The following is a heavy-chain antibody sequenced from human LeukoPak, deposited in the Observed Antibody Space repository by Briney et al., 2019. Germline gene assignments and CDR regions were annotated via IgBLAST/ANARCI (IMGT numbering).Heavy chain of an antibody. CDR2: IDPSESYT. Sequence: GSLKISCKGSGYSFTSYWISWVGPLPGKGLEWMGRIDPSESYTNYNASFQGHVTISPDKSLSTTYLQWSSLKAPDSTMYYCAGLPRDDYFNYYGMDAWGKGTTVTVSP. CDR3: AGLPRDDYFNYYGMDA. J-gene: IGHJ6*04. V-gene: IGHV5-10-1*01. CDR1: GYSFTSYW.